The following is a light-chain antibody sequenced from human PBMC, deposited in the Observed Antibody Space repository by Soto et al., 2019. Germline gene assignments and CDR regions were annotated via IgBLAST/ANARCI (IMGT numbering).Light chain of an antibody. J-gene: IGKJ1*01. Sequence: LLTQSPATLSLSPGESATLSCRASQTVSSQLAWYQQKPGQAPRLLLYDASKRATGVPGRFSGSGSGTDFTLTISSLEPDDFGVYYCQQRSSWPTFGQGTRVEIK. CDR2: DAS. CDR3: QQRSSWPT. V-gene: IGKV3-11*01. CDR1: QTVSSQ.